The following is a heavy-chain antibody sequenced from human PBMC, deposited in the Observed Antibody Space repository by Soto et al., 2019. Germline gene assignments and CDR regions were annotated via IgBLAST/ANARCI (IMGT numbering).Heavy chain of an antibody. Sequence: EVQLVESGGGLVKPGGSLRLSCAASGFTFSSYSMNWVRQAPGKGLEWVSSISSSSSYIYYADSVKGRFTISRDNAKNSLYLQMNSLRAEDTAVYYCARANNCYYYYYMDVWGKGTTVTVSS. CDR3: ARANNCYYYYYMDV. CDR1: GFTFSSYS. J-gene: IGHJ6*03. D-gene: IGHD1-1*01. V-gene: IGHV3-21*01. CDR2: ISSSSSYI.